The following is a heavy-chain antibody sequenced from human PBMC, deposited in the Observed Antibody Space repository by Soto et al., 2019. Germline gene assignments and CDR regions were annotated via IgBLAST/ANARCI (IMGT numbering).Heavy chain of an antibody. CDR3: ARSVFP. CDR2: IYYSGDT. Sequence: QVQLQESGPGLVKPSQTLSLTCTVSGGSISSGGYYWNWIRKHPGKGLEWIGYIYYSGDTYYNPSLKSRVSMSVDTSKNQFSLKMSSVTAADTAVYYCARSVFPWGQGTLVTVSS. J-gene: IGHJ5*02. V-gene: IGHV4-31*03. CDR1: GGSISSGGYY.